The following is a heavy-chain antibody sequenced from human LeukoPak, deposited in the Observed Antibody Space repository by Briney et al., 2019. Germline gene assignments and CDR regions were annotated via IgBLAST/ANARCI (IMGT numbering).Heavy chain of an antibody. J-gene: IGHJ6*03. CDR2: TNSDGSST. V-gene: IGHV3-74*01. Sequence: GGSLRLSCAASGFTFSNYWMFWVRQAPGKGLVWVSSTNSDGSSTGYTDSVKGRFTVSRDNAKNTLYLQMNSLRAEDTAVYYCAREKRGYQLPKYYYYYYMDVWGKGTTVTISS. CDR1: GFTFSNYW. D-gene: IGHD2-2*01. CDR3: AREKRGYQLPKYYYYYYMDV.